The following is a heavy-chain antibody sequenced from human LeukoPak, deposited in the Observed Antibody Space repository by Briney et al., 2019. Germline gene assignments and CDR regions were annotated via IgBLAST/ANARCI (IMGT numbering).Heavy chain of an antibody. J-gene: IGHJ6*03. V-gene: IGHV3-53*01. D-gene: IGHD2-2*02. CDR2: IYSGGST. CDR3: ASGPAAIYYMDV. Sequence: GGSLRLSCAASGFTVSSNYMSWVRQAPGKGLEWVSVIYSGGSTYYADSVKGRFTISRDNSKNTLYLQMNSLRAEDTAVYYCASGPAAIYYMDVWGKGTTVTVSS. CDR1: GFTVSSNY.